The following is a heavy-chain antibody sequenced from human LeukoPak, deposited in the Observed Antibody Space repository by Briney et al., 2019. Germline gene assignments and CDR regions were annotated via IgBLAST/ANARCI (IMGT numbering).Heavy chain of an antibody. D-gene: IGHD3-22*01. CDR1: GFTFSSYS. CDR2: ISSSSSYI. CDR3: ARVLRYYDSSGYKLFDY. Sequence: GGSLRLSCAASGFTFSSYSMNWVRQAPGKGLEWVSSISSSSSYIYYADSGKGRFTISRDNAKNSLYLQMNSLRAEDTAVYYCARVLRYYDSSGYKLFDYWGQGTLVTVSS. V-gene: IGHV3-21*01. J-gene: IGHJ4*02.